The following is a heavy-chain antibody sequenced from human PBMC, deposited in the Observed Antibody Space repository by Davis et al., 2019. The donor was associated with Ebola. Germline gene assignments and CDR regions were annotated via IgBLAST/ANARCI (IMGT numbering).Heavy chain of an antibody. CDR1: NETFLIYG. CDR3: ATNSVTYAGMDV. J-gene: IGHJ6*04. CDR2: ISSNRRP. Sequence: ASVKVSCKASNETFLIYGITWVRQAPGQGLEWVGTISSNRRPQSADHFKGRRFLTADTFTSTVYVELRGLTPDDAAKYYCATNSVTYAGMDVWGEGTTITVSS. D-gene: IGHD2-21*01. V-gene: IGHV1-18*01.